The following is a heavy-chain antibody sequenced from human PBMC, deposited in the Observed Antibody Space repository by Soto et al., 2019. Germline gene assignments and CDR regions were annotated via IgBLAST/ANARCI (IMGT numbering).Heavy chain of an antibody. CDR2: MNPNSGNT. D-gene: IGHD3-3*01. J-gene: IGHJ6*03. CDR1: GYTFTCYH. CDR3: ATGGYDFWSGPPRDSYYYYMDV. V-gene: IGHV1-8*01. Sequence: ASVKVSCKASGYTFTCYHINWVRHATGQGLEWMGWMNPNSGNTGYAQKFQGRVTMTRNTSISTAYMELSSLRSEDTAVYYCATGGYDFWSGPPRDSYYYYMDVWGKGTTVTVSS.